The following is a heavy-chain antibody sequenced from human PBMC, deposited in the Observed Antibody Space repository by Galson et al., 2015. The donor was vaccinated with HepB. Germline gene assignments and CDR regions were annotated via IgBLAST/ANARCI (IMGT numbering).Heavy chain of an antibody. J-gene: IGHJ3*02. D-gene: IGHD4-11*01. Sequence: SLRLSCAASGFTFSSYAMHWVRQAPGKGLEWVAVISYDGSNKYYADSVKGRFTISRDNSKNTLYLQMNSLRAEDTAVYYCLQETYSNYTSWGAFDIWGQGTMVTVSS. CDR3: LQETYSNYTSWGAFDI. CDR1: GFTFSSYA. V-gene: IGHV3-30-3*01. CDR2: ISYDGSNK.